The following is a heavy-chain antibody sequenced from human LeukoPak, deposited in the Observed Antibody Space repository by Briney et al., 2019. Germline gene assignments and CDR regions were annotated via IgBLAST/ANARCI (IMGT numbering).Heavy chain of an antibody. CDR3: ARVGYSYGLGYY. Sequence: QTGGSLRLSCAASGFTFSSYWMHWVRQAPGKGLVWVSRINSDGSSTSYADSVKGRFTISRDNAKNTLYLQMNSLRAEDTAVYYCARVGYSYGLGYYWGQGTLVTVSS. J-gene: IGHJ4*02. D-gene: IGHD5-18*01. CDR1: GFTFSSYW. V-gene: IGHV3-74*01. CDR2: INSDGSST.